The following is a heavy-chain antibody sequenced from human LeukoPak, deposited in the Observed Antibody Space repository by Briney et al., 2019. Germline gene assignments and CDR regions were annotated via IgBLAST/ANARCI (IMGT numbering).Heavy chain of an antibody. CDR1: GGTFSSYA. CDR3: ARELSSWYSGFRPGFDY. CDR2: IIPIFGTA. V-gene: IGHV1-69*13. J-gene: IGHJ4*02. Sequence: SVKVSCKASGGTFSSYAISWVRQAPGQGLEWMGGIIPIFGTANYAQKFQGRVTITADESTSTAYMELSSLRSEDTAVYYCARELSSWYSGFRPGFDYWGQGTLVTVSS. D-gene: IGHD6-13*01.